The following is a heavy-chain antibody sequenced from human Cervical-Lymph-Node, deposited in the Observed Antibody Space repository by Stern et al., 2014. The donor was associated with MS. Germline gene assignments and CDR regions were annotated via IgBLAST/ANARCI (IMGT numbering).Heavy chain of an antibody. CDR2: IHSDGSAT. V-gene: IGHV3-74*02. CDR1: GFTFSYYW. CDR3: ARGDRGAFDL. D-gene: IGHD2-21*02. Sequence: EVQLVESGGGLVQPGESLRLSWAASGFTFSYYWMHWVRQAPGKGLVLVSRIHSDGSATTYADSVKGRFPISRDNTKNTLSLQMSSLRAEDTAVYYCARGDRGAFDLWGQGTVVTVSS. J-gene: IGHJ3*01.